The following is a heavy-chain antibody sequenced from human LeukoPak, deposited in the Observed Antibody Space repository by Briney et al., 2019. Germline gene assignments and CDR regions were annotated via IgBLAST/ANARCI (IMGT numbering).Heavy chain of an antibody. J-gene: IGHJ4*02. D-gene: IGHD6-13*01. Sequence: SETLSLTCAVYGGSFSGYYWSWIRQPPGKGLEWIGEINHSGSTNYNPSLKSRVTISVDTSKNQFSLKLSSVTAADTAVYYCARGRPRVRLAAAGLPRGYWGQGTLVTVSS. CDR2: INHSGST. CDR1: GGSFSGYY. CDR3: ARGRPRVRLAAAGLPRGY. V-gene: IGHV4-34*01.